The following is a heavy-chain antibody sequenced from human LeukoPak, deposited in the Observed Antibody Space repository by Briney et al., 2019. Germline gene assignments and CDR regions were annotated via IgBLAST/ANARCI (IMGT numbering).Heavy chain of an antibody. V-gene: IGHV1-18*01. Sequence: ASVKVSCNASGYTVTSYGFSWVRQAPGQGLEWLAWISPYNGATNHARKLQGRVTVTTDTSTRIAYMELRSLRSDDTAVYYCARDEKKSCSGGSCYYFDYWGQGTLVTVSS. CDR1: GYTVTSYG. CDR3: ARDEKKSCSGGSCYYFDY. CDR2: ISPYNGAT. D-gene: IGHD2-15*01. J-gene: IGHJ4*02.